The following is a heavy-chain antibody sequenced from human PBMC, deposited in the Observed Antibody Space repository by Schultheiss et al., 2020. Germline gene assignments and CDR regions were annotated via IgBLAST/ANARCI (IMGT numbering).Heavy chain of an antibody. CDR2: ISWNSGSI. V-gene: IGHV3-20*04. CDR3: ARVAAGIVVSSYIDY. CDR1: GFTFSSYS. Sequence: GESLKISCAVSGFTFSSYSMNWVRQAPGKGLEWVSGISWNSGSIGYADSVKGRFTISRDNAKNSLYLQMNSLRAEDTAVYYCARVAAGIVVSSYIDYWGQGTLVTVSS. D-gene: IGHD2-15*01. J-gene: IGHJ4*02.